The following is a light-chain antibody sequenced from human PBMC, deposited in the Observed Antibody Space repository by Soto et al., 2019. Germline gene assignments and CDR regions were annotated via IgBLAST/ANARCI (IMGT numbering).Light chain of an antibody. CDR2: AAS. CDR1: QSISNY. Sequence: DIQMTQSPSSLSASVGDRVTITCRSSQSISNYLNWYQQKPGKAPKLLIYAASGLQGGVPSRFSGRGSGTDFTLTISNLKPADFATYCCQQTYSTPWTFGQGTKVEIK. J-gene: IGKJ1*01. CDR3: QQTYSTPWT. V-gene: IGKV1-39*01.